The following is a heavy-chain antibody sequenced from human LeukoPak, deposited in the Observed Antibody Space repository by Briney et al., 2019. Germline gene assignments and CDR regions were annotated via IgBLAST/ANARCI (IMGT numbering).Heavy chain of an antibody. CDR1: GRSFSGYY. CDR3: ARGGDGYSNPTYYFDY. CDR2: INHSGST. J-gene: IGHJ4*02. D-gene: IGHD5-24*01. V-gene: IGHV4-34*01. Sequence: SETLSLTCAVYGRSFSGYYWSWIRQPPGKGLEWIGEINHSGSTNYNPSLKSRVTISVDTSKNQFSLKLSSVTAADTAVYYCARGGDGYSNPTYYFDYWGQGTLVTVYS.